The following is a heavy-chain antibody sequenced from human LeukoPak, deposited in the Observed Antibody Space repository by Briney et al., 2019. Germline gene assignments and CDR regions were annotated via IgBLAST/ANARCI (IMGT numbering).Heavy chain of an antibody. CDR3: ARAPYYDFWSGYGWFDP. CDR1: GFTFSSYW. J-gene: IGHJ5*02. V-gene: IGHV3-74*01. CDR2: SNSDGSST. Sequence: GGSLRLSCAASGFTFSSYWMHWVRQAPGKGLVWVSRSNSDGSSTSYADSVKGRFTISRDNAKNTLYLQMNSLRAEDTAVYYCARAPYYDFWSGYGWFDPWGQGTLVTASS. D-gene: IGHD3-3*01.